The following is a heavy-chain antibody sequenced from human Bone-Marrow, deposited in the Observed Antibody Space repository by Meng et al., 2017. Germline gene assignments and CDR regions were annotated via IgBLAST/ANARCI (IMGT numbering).Heavy chain of an antibody. J-gene: IGHJ6*02. Sequence: GGSLRLSCAASGFTFSDYYMSWIRQAPGKGLEWVANIKQDGSEKYYVDSVKGRFTISRDNAKNSLYLQMNSLRAEDTAVYYCARDRDSSSWASYYYYGMDVWGQGTTVTVSS. CDR1: GFTFSDYY. V-gene: IGHV3-7*01. D-gene: IGHD6-13*01. CDR2: IKQDGSEK. CDR3: ARDRDSSSWASYYYYGMDV.